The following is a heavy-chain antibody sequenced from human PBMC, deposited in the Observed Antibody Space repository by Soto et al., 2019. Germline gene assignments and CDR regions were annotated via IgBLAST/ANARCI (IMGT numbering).Heavy chain of an antibody. V-gene: IGHV4-4*07. CDR3: AREQYSSGWPGFYYYYYGMDV. CDR1: GGSISSYY. CDR2: IYTSGST. J-gene: IGHJ6*02. D-gene: IGHD6-19*01. Sequence: ETLSLTCTVSGGSISSYYWSWIRQPAGKGLEWIGRIYTSGSTNYNPSLKSRVTMSVDTSKNQFSLKLSSVTAADTAVYYCAREQYSSGWPGFYYYYYGMDVWGQGTPVTVSS.